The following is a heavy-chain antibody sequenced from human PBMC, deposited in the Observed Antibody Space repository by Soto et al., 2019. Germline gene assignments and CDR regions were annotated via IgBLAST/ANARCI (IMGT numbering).Heavy chain of an antibody. D-gene: IGHD2-2*01. CDR1: GFPFSSYA. V-gene: IGHV3-23*01. Sequence: EVQLLESGGGLVQPGGSLRLSCAASGFPFSSYAMTWVRQAPGEGLEWVSVISGSGGSTYYADSVKGRFTISRDSSKNTLYLQMNSLRAEDTAVYYCAKDRYCSSTNCDAGFDYWGQGTLVTVSS. CDR3: AKDRYCSSTNCDAGFDY. J-gene: IGHJ4*02. CDR2: ISGSGGST.